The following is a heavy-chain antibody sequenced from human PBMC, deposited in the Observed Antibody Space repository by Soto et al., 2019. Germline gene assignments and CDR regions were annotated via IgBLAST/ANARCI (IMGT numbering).Heavy chain of an antibody. V-gene: IGHV1-3*01. CDR2: INAGNGNT. D-gene: IGHD2-15*01. Sequence: GASVKVSCKASGHTFTSYAMHWVRQAPGQRLEWMGWINAGNGNTKYSQKFQGRVTITRDTSASTAYMELSSLRSEDTAVYYCARDSYCSGGSCYSYYCYAMDVCGQGTTGTVS. CDR3: ARDSYCSGGSCYSYYCYAMDV. J-gene: IGHJ6*02. CDR1: GHTFTSYA.